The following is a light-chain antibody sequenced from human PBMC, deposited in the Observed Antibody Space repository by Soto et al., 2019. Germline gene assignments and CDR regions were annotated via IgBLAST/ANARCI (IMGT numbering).Light chain of an antibody. CDR2: ATS. CDR3: QQFGSART. Sequence: EIVLTQSPGTMSLSPGERATLSCRASQSVSSSYLAWFQQKPGQAPRLLIYATSNRATGIPDRFSGSGSGTDFTLTISRLQPEDFAVYYCQQFGSARTFGGGTKVEVK. V-gene: IGKV3-20*01. CDR1: QSVSSSY. J-gene: IGKJ4*01.